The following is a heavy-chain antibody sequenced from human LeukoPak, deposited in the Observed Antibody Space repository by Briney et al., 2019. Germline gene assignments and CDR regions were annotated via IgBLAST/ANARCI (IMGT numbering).Heavy chain of an antibody. CDR3: AREVESGSYYDY. CDR1: GYTFTSYG. Sequence: GASVKVSCKASGYTFTSYGISWVRQAPGQGLEWMGIINPSGGSTSYAQKFQGRVTMTRDMSTSTVYMELSSLRSEDTAVYYCAREVESGSYYDYWGQGTLVTVSS. V-gene: IGHV1-46*01. D-gene: IGHD1-26*01. CDR2: INPSGGST. J-gene: IGHJ4*02.